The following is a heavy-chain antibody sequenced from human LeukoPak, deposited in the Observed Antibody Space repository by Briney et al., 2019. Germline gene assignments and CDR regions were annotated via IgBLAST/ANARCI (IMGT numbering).Heavy chain of an antibody. V-gene: IGHV4-34*01. J-gene: IGHJ3*02. CDR3: ARDRVYYDSSGYSFDI. Sequence: SETLSLTCAVFGGSFSGYYWSWIRQPPGKGLEWIGEINHSGSTNYNPSLKSRVTISVDTSKNQFSLKLSSVTAADTAVYYCARDRVYYDSSGYSFDIWGQGTMVTVSS. CDR2: INHSGST. D-gene: IGHD3-22*01. CDR1: GGSFSGYY.